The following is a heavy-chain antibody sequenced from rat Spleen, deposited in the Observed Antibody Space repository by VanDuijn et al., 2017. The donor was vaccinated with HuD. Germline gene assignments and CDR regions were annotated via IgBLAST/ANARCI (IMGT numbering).Heavy chain of an antibody. J-gene: IGHJ2*01. CDR1: GFTFSNYC. V-gene: IGHV5-25*01. D-gene: IGHD1-11*01. CDR3: ARRPPINYGGCYFDY. Sequence: EVQLVESGGGLVQPGRSLKLSCAASGFTFSNYCMAWVRQAPKKGLEWVATISTSGSRTYYPDSVKGRFTISRDNAKSSLYLQMNSLKSEDTATYYCARRPPINYGGCYFDYWGQGVMVTVSS. CDR2: ISTSGSRT.